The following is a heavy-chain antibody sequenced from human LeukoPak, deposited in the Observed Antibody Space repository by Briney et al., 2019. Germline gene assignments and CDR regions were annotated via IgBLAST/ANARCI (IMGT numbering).Heavy chain of an antibody. D-gene: IGHD2-15*01. J-gene: IGHJ4*02. CDR3: ARRGTAYCRGGNCYSDKYFDY. Sequence: SETLSLTCAVYGRSLSGYYWTWIRQTPGKGLEWIGEINYSGNTNYNRSLKSRVTISADTSKNQFSLRLSSVTAADTAVYYCARRGTAYCRGGNCYSDKYFDYWGQGTQVTVSS. CDR2: INYSGNT. V-gene: IGHV4-34*01. CDR1: GRSLSGYY.